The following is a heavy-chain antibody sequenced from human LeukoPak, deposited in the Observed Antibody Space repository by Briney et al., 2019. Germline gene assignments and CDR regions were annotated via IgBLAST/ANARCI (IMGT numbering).Heavy chain of an antibody. D-gene: IGHD1-26*01. CDR1: GFNFSNFA. CDR3: AKASGFSGTYPSLD. CDR2: SSGSGGTT. V-gene: IGHV3-23*01. J-gene: IGHJ4*02. Sequence: PGGSLRLSCAASGFNFSNFAMTWVRQAPGKGLKWVSGSSGSGGTTYYADSVKGRFTISRDNSKNTLYLQMNSLGAEDTAVYYCAKASGFSGTYPSLDWGQGTLVTSSS.